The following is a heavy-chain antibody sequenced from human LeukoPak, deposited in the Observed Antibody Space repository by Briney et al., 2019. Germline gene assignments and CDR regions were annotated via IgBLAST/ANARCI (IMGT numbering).Heavy chain of an antibody. J-gene: IGHJ4*02. CDR3: ASCRYGSGDEHY. CDR1: GFTFSSYS. V-gene: IGHV3-21*01. CDR2: ISSSSYI. D-gene: IGHD3-10*01. Sequence: GGSLRLSCAASGFTFSSYSMNWVRQDPGKGLEWVSSISSSSYIYYSDSVKGRFTISRDNAKNSLYLQMISLRADDTDVYYSASCRYGSGDEHYWGQGALVTDSS.